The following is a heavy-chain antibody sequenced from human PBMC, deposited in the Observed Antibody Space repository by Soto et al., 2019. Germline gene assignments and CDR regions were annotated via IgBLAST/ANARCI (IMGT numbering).Heavy chain of an antibody. J-gene: IGHJ6*02. CDR1: GYTFTIYY. D-gene: IGHD2-15*01. V-gene: IGHV1-46*01. CDR2: INPSGAIT. CDR3: VRGCRYSDYYYYYGMDV. Sequence: QVQLVQSGAEVKKPGASVKVSCKASGYTFTIYYIHWVRQAPGQRLEWMGVINPSGAITTYAQRFQGRVTMTRDTSTSTVYMELSSLRSDDTAVYYCVRGCRYSDYYYYYGMDVWGQGTTVTVSS.